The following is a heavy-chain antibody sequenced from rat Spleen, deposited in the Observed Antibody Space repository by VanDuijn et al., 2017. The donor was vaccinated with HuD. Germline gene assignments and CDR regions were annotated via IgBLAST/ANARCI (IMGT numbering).Heavy chain of an antibody. Sequence: EVQLQESGPGLVKPSQSLSLTCSVTGYSITNSYRWNWIRKFPGNKLEWMGYINSAGSTVYNPSLKSRISITRDTSKNQFFLQVNSVTTEDTATYYCARSDGTHYYLPFIYWGQGVMVTVSS. V-gene: IGHV3-3*01. CDR1: GYSITNSYR. CDR2: INSAGST. J-gene: IGHJ2*01. CDR3: ARSDGTHYYLPFIY. D-gene: IGHD1-12*02.